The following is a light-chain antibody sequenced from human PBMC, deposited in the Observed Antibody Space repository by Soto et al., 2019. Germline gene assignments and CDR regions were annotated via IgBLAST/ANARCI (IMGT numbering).Light chain of an antibody. CDR2: AAS. J-gene: IGKJ4*01. CDR1: QSISSF. CDR3: QQSFSALPT. Sequence: DIQMTQSPSSLSASIGDRVTISCRASQSISSFLNWYQQKPGKAPRLLIYAASTLKSGVPSRFSGSESGTDFTLTISSLQPEDFATYYCQQSFSALPTFGVGTRVEIK. V-gene: IGKV1-39*01.